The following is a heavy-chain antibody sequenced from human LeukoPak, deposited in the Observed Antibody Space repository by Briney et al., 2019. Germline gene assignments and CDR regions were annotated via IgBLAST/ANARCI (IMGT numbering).Heavy chain of an antibody. V-gene: IGHV3-7*01. Sequence: PGGSLRLSCEASGFTFSTYWMSWVRQAPGKGLEWVASMKQDGSDIYYLDSVKGRFTISRDNAENSLYLQMNSLRGEDTADYYCARGRFDTAWTLDYWGQGTLVTVSS. J-gene: IGHJ4*02. D-gene: IGHD3-9*01. CDR2: MKQDGSDI. CDR3: ARGRFDTAWTLDY. CDR1: GFTFSTYW.